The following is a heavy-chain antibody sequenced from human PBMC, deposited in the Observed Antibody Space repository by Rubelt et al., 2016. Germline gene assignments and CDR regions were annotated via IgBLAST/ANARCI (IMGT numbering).Heavy chain of an antibody. D-gene: IGHD6-13*01. CDR2: IYYSGST. CDR1: GGSISSYY. V-gene: IGHV4-59*01. J-gene: IGHJ4*02. Sequence: QVQLQESGPGLVKPSETLSLSCTVSGGSISSYYWTWIRQPPGKGLEWIGYIYYSGSTSYNPSLNSRVTISIDTSKNQFSLKLGSVTAADTAMYYCARVGAAAGTDYWGQGALVTVSS. CDR3: ARVGAAAGTDY.